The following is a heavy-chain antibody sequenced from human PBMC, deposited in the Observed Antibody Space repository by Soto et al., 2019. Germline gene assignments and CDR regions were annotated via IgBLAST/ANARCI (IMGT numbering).Heavy chain of an antibody. Sequence: ASVKVSCKASGYTFTSYGISWVRQAPGQGLEWMGWISAYNGNTNYAQKLQGRVTMTTDTSTSTAYMELRSLRSDDTAVYYCARQGYSYGYLIGYYYYYMDVWGKGTTVTVSS. J-gene: IGHJ6*03. CDR1: GYTFTSYG. V-gene: IGHV1-18*01. CDR3: ARQGYSYGYLIGYYYYYMDV. D-gene: IGHD5-18*01. CDR2: ISAYNGNT.